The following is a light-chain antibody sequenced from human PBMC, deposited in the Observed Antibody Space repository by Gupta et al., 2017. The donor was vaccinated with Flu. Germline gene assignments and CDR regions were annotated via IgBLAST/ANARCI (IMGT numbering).Light chain of an antibody. CDR1: SSDVGYYDR. Sequence: QSALTQPPSVSGSPGQSVTISCTGTSSDVGYYDRVSWYQQSTGTAPKLMFYEVSNRPPGVPGRFSGSKSGTTASLTISGLQAEDEADFYCSSYTTSYPYVFGTGTKVTVL. CDR2: EVS. V-gene: IGLV2-18*02. CDR3: SSYTTSYPYV. J-gene: IGLJ1*01.